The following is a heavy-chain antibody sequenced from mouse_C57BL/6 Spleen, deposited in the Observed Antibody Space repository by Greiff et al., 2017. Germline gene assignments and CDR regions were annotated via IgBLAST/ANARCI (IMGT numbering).Heavy chain of an antibody. Sequence: VQLQQSGAELVRPGSSVKLSCKASGYTFTSYWMHWVKQRPIQGLEWIGNIDPSDSETHYNQKFKDKATLTVDKSSSTAYMQLSSLTSEDSAVYYCARDGYDAWFAYWGQGTLVTVSA. CDR2: IDPSDSET. V-gene: IGHV1-52*01. D-gene: IGHD2-2*01. CDR3: ARDGYDAWFAY. CDR1: GYTFTSYW. J-gene: IGHJ3*01.